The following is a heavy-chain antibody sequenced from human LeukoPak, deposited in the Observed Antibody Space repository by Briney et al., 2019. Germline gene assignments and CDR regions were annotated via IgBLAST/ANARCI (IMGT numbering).Heavy chain of an antibody. CDR2: IYTSGST. D-gene: IGHD5-18*01. V-gene: IGHV4-61*02. CDR3: ATYKLDTAMVRVGWFDP. Sequence: SQTLSLTCTVSGGSISSCSYYWSWIRQPAGKGLEWIGRIYTSGSTNYNPSLKSRVTISVDTSKNQFSLKLSSVTAADMAVYYCATYKLDTAMVRVGWFDPWGQGTLVTVSS. J-gene: IGHJ5*02. CDR1: GGSISSCSYY.